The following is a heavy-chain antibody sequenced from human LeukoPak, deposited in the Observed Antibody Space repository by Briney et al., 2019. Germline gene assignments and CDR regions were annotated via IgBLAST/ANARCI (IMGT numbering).Heavy chain of an antibody. J-gene: IGHJ4*02. Sequence: GASVKVSCKASGYTFTGYYMHWVRQAPGQGLEWMGWINPNSGGTNYAQKFQGRVTMTRDTSISTAYMELSSLRSEDTAVYYCAREDRYSSSWYYFDYWGQGTLVTVSS. V-gene: IGHV1-2*02. CDR2: INPNSGGT. D-gene: IGHD6-13*01. CDR1: GYTFTGYY. CDR3: AREDRYSSSWYYFDY.